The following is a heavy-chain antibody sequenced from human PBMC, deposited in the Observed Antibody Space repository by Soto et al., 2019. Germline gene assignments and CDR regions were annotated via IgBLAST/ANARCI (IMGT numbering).Heavy chain of an antibody. V-gene: IGHV3-23*01. D-gene: IGHD1-26*01. CDR2: ISGSGGNT. J-gene: IGHJ4*02. Sequence: EVQLLESGGDLVQPGGSLRLSCAASGLIFSDYAMSWVRQAPGKGLECVACISGSGGNTFYADSVKGRFTISRDNSKNTPSLHMNSLRVDDTAVYFCAKDRFGIVGPVDYWAQGTLVTVSS. CDR3: AKDRFGIVGPVDY. CDR1: GLIFSDYA.